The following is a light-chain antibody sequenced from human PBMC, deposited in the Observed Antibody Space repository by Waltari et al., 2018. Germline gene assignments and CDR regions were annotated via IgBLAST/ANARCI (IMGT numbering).Light chain of an antibody. Sequence: EIVLTQSPGTLSLSPGDRATLSCRASQSISQYLAWYQQKPGQAPRLRIYHASSRAAGIPDRFSGSGSGTDFSLTISRLEPEDFAVYYCQHYESLPVTFGQGTKVEIK. CDR2: HAS. J-gene: IGKJ1*01. V-gene: IGKV3-20*01. CDR3: QHYESLPVT. CDR1: QSISQY.